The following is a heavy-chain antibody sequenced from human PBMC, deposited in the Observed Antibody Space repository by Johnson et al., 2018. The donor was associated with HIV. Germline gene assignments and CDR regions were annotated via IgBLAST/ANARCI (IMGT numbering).Heavy chain of an antibody. Sequence: VQLVESGGSVVRPGGSLRLSCAASGFTFRSYGMHWVRQAPGKGLEWVGRIKWETDDGTTHYFEPVQGRFIISSDDSKNTLYLQMNSLKTEDTAVYYCTTDKQLWLTVDIWGQGTMVTVSS. CDR2: IKWETDDGTT. D-gene: IGHD5-18*01. CDR1: GFTFRSYG. V-gene: IGHV3-15*06. J-gene: IGHJ3*02. CDR3: TTDKQLWLTVDI.